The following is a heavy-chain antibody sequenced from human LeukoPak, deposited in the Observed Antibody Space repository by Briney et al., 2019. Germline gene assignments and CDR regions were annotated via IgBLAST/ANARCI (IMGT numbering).Heavy chain of an antibody. D-gene: IGHD6-13*01. CDR3: ATGYSSTWYYFDY. J-gene: IGHJ4*02. V-gene: IGHV4-59*01. CDR1: GDSISSYY. Sequence: WETLSLTCTVSGDSISSYYWSWIRQPPGKGLEWIGYSYHTGSTNYNPSLKSRVTISVDTSKNQFSLKLSSVTAGDTAVYYCATGYSSTWYYFDYWGQGTLVTVSS. CDR2: SYHTGST.